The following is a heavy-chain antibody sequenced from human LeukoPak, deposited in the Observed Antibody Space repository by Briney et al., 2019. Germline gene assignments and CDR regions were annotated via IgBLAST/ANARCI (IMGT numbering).Heavy chain of an antibody. V-gene: IGHV1-46*03. CDR3: ARDRTGYYYDSSGYYFDAFDI. J-gene: IGHJ3*02. Sequence: ASVKVSCKASGYTFTNYYMHWVRQAPGQGLEWMGIINPSGGSTSYAQKFQGRVTMTRDTSTTTVYMELSSLRSEDTAVYSCARDRTGYYYDSSGYYFDAFDIWDQGTMVTVSS. CDR2: INPSGGST. CDR1: GYTFTNYY. D-gene: IGHD3-22*01.